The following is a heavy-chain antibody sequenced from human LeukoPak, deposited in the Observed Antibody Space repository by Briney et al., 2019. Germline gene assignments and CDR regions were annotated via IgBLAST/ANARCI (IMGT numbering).Heavy chain of an antibody. V-gene: IGHV3-11*01. CDR1: GFTFSDYY. CDR3: TRRSGIVGDQDAFDI. CDR2: ISSSGSTI. D-gene: IGHD1-26*01. Sequence: PGGSLRLSCAASGFTFSDYYMSWIRQAPGKGLEWISYISSSGSTIYYADSMKGRFTISRDNAKNSLYLQMNSLRAEDTAVYYCTRRSGIVGDQDAFDIWGQGTMVTVSS. J-gene: IGHJ3*02.